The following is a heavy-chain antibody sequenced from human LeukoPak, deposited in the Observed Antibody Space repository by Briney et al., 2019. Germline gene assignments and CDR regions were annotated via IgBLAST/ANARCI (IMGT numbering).Heavy chain of an antibody. D-gene: IGHD2-2*01. CDR2: IYYSGST. V-gene: IGHV4-39*01. CDR3: ARRGCSSTSCYPWYFDL. CDR1: GFTFSVYN. J-gene: IGHJ2*01. Sequence: GSLRLSCAASGFTFSVYNMNWVRQPPGKGLEWIGSIYYSGSTYYNPSLKSRVTISVDTSKNQFSLKLSSVTAADTAVYYCARRGCSSTSCYPWYFDLWGRGTLVTVSS.